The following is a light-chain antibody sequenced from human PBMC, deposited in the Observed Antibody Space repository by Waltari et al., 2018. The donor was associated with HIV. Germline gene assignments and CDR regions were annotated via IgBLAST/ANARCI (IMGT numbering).Light chain of an antibody. CDR3: QQYNNSTWT. J-gene: IGKJ1*01. CDR1: QSVSNN. Sequence: EIVMTQSPATLSVSPGERATLSCRASQSVSNNLAWYQQKPGQAPRLLIYGASTRATGIPARFSGSGSGTEFTLTISSLQSEDFAVYYCQQYNNSTWTFGQGTKVEIK. CDR2: GAS. V-gene: IGKV3-15*01.